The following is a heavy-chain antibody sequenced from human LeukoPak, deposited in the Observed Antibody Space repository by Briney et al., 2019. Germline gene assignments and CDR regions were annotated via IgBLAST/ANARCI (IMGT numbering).Heavy chain of an antibody. CDR2: ISGSSGII. Sequence: QPGGSLRLSCAASGFTFNTYTMNWVRQAPGKGLEWVSYISGSSGIIDYADSVRGRFTISRDNAKNSLYLQMNSLRAEDTAVYYCARGSTHYESSGQVPFDYWGQGTLVTVSS. CDR1: GFTFNTYT. J-gene: IGHJ4*02. V-gene: IGHV3-48*01. D-gene: IGHD3-22*01. CDR3: ARGSTHYESSGQVPFDY.